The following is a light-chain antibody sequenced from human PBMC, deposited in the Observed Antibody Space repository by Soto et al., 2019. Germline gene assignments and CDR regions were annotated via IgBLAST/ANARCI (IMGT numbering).Light chain of an antibody. CDR1: QSVSSY. J-gene: IGKJ1*01. CDR3: QQSSNWPHT. CDR2: DAS. V-gene: IGKV3-11*01. Sequence: EIVLTQSPATKSLSPGERATGSGRASQSVSSYLAWYQQKPGQAPRLLIYDASTRATGIPARLSGSGSGTDFTLTITSLESEDFAVYYCQQSSNWPHTFGQGTKVDIK.